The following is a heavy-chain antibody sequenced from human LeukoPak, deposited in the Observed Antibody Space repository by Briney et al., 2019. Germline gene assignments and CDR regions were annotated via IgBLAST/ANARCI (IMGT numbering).Heavy chain of an antibody. CDR1: GYTFTGYY. D-gene: IGHD3-3*01. CDR2: INPNSGGT. J-gene: IGHJ4*02. Sequence: GASVKVSCKASGYTFTGYYMHWVRQAPGQGLEWMGWINPNSGGTDYAQKFQGRVTMTRDTSISTAYMELSRLRSDDTAVYYCAREYDFWRAFDYWGQGTLVTAPS. CDR3: AREYDFWRAFDY. V-gene: IGHV1-2*02.